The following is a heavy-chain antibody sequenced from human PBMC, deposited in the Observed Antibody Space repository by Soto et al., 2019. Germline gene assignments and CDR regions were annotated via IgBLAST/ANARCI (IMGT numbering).Heavy chain of an antibody. CDR1: GFSFSSHS. D-gene: IGHD1-1*01. CDR2: ISSSSDTI. J-gene: IGHJ4*02. V-gene: IGHV3-48*01. Sequence: DVQLVESGGGLVQPGGSLRLSCTVSGFSFSSHSMNWVRQAPGKGLEWVSYISSSSDTIYYADSVKGRFTISRDNAKNSLYLQMNSLRAEDTAVYYCASWAGGNWLGPFDYWGQGTLVTVSS. CDR3: ASWAGGNWLGPFDY.